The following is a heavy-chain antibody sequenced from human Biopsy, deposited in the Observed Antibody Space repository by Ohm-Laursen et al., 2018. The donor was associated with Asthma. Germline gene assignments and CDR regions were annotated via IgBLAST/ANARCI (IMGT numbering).Heavy chain of an antibody. D-gene: IGHD3-22*01. CDR3: AKVRSDWVITESFDY. Sequence: SLRLSCAASGFKFDEYTMHWVRQAPGKGLEWVSGISWNSATIGYADSVEGRLTISRDNAKNSVFLRMDSLRPEDTAFYYCAKVRSDWVITESFDYWGQGVLVTASS. CDR2: ISWNSATI. V-gene: IGHV3-9*01. CDR1: GFKFDEYT. J-gene: IGHJ4*02.